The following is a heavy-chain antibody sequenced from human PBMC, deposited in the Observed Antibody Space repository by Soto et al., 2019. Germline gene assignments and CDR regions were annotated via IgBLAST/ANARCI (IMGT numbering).Heavy chain of an antibody. V-gene: IGHV1-69*02. CDR2: IIPIRGIA. J-gene: IGHJ4*02. Sequence: QVQLVQSGAEVKKPGSSVKVSCKASGGTFSSYTISWVRQAPGQGLEWMGRIIPIRGIANYAQKFQGRVTITADKSTSTAYMELSSLRSEDTAVYYCARVVWVKQQLVHYWGQGTLVTVSS. CDR1: GGTFSSYT. D-gene: IGHD6-13*01. CDR3: ARVVWVKQQLVHY.